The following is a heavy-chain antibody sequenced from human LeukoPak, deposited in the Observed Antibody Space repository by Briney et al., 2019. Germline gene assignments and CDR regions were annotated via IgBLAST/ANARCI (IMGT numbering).Heavy chain of an antibody. J-gene: IGHJ4*02. Sequence: GASVKVSCKASGYTFRRYFMNWVRQAPGQGLEWMGNIDTDTGNPKYAPGFTGHFVFSLDTSVSTAYLQINSLRAEDTAVYYCARGTPTPGVDYWGQGTQVTVSP. CDR2: IDTDTGNP. D-gene: IGHD1-1*01. CDR3: ARGTPTPGVDY. V-gene: IGHV7-4-1*02. CDR1: GYTFRRYF.